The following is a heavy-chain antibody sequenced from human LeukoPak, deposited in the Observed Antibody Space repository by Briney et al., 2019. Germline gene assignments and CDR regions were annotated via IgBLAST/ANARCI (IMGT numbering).Heavy chain of an antibody. Sequence: GGSLRLSCAASGFTFSGSAMHWVRQASGKGLEWVGRIRSKANSYATAYAASVKGRFTISRDDSKNTAYLQMNSLKTEDTAVYYCTRQSGGYSQGPTYYYYYMDVWGKGTTVTVSS. CDR3: TRQSGGYSQGPTYYYYYMDV. CDR1: GFTFSGSA. D-gene: IGHD5-24*01. V-gene: IGHV3-73*01. CDR2: IRSKANSYAT. J-gene: IGHJ6*03.